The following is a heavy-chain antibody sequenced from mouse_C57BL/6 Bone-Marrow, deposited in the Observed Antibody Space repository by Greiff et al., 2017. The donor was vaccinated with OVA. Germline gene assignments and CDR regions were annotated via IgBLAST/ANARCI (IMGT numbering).Heavy chain of an antibody. CDR2: IDPETGGT. CDR3: TSGITTVVGGGWYFDV. D-gene: IGHD1-1*01. Sequence: QVQLKQSGAELVRPGASVTLSCKASGYTFTDYEMHWVKQTPVHGLEWIGAIDPETGGTAYNQKFKGKAILTADKSSSTAYMELRSLTSEDSAVYYCTSGITTVVGGGWYFDVWGTGTTVTVSS. V-gene: IGHV1-15*01. J-gene: IGHJ1*03. CDR1: GYTFTDYE.